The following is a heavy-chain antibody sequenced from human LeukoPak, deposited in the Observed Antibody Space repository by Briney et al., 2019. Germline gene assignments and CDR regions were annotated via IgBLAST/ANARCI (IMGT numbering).Heavy chain of an antibody. V-gene: IGHV1-18*01. Sequence: ASVKVSCKTSGYTFTNYGISWVRQAPGQGLEWMGCISAYNGKTNYVQKLQGRVAMTTDTSTSTAYMELRSLTSDDTAVYYCARRSLRDGYNDDALDIWGQGTMITVSS. CDR1: GYTFTNYG. CDR3: ARRSLRDGYNDDALDI. J-gene: IGHJ3*02. CDR2: ISAYNGKT. D-gene: IGHD5-24*01.